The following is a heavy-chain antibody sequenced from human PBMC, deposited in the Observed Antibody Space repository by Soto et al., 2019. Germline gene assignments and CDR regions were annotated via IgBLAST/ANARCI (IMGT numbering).Heavy chain of an antibody. J-gene: IGHJ4*02. CDR2: ISAYNGNT. Sequence: ASVKVSCKASGYIFASYGISWVRQAPGQGLEWMGWISAYNGNTNYAQKLQGRVTVTTDTSTSTAYMELRSLRSDDTAVYYCARDAEYQLPGYWGQGTRVTVSS. CDR1: GYIFASYG. D-gene: IGHD2-2*01. V-gene: IGHV1-18*01. CDR3: ARDAEYQLPGY.